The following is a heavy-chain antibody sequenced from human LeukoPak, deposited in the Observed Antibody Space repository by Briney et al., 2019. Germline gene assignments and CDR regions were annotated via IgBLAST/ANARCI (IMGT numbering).Heavy chain of an antibody. Sequence: SETLSLTCAVYGGSFSGYYWSWIRQPPGKGLEWIGEINHSGSTNYNPSLKSRVTISVDASKNQFSLKLSSVTAADTAVYYCARTSSSDAFDIWGQGAMVTVSS. J-gene: IGHJ3*02. CDR1: GGSFSGYY. D-gene: IGHD6-13*01. CDR3: ARTSSSDAFDI. CDR2: INHSGST. V-gene: IGHV4-34*01.